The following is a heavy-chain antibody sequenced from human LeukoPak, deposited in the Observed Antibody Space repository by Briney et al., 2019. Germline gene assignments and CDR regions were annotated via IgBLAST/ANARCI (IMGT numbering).Heavy chain of an antibody. CDR3: AEDSSGYYDYFDY. Sequence: PGGSMRLSCAASGFTFSSYAMSWVRQAPGKLLEWVSAISGSGGSTYYADSVKGRFTISRDNSKNTLYLQMNSLRAEDTAVYYCAEDSSGYYDYFDYWRQGTLVTVSS. J-gene: IGHJ4*02. CDR2: ISGSGGST. D-gene: IGHD3-22*01. V-gene: IGHV3-23*01. CDR1: GFTFSSYA.